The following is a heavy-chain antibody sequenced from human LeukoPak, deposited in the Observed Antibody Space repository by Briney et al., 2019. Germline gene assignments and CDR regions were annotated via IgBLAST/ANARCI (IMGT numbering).Heavy chain of an antibody. CDR1: GGSVSSNSAA. D-gene: IGHD3-22*01. CDR3: ARSPEAYDSCGCDY. V-gene: IGHV6-1*01. CDR2: TYYRSKWYS. J-gene: IGHJ4*02. Sequence: SQTLSLTCAISGGSVSSNSAAWNWIRQSPSRGLEWLGRTYYRSKWYSDYAVSVRSRITINPDTSKNQFSLHLNSVTPEDTAVYYCARSPEAYDSCGCDYWGQGTLVTVSS.